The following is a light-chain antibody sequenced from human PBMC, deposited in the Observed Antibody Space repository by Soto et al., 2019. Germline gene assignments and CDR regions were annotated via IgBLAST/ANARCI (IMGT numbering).Light chain of an antibody. CDR3: QQYGTSPWT. V-gene: IGKV3-20*01. Sequence: EIVLTQSPGTLSLSPGERATLSCRASQSVSNTFLAWYHHKPGRAPRIVIYGASSRATGIPDMFSGSGSGADFTLTISRLEPENFAVYYCQQYGTSPWTFGQGTRVEIK. CDR1: QSVSNTF. CDR2: GAS. J-gene: IGKJ1*01.